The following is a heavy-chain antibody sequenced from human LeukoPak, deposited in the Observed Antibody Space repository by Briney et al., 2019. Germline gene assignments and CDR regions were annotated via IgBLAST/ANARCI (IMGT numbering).Heavy chain of an antibody. V-gene: IGHV4-59*02. J-gene: IGHJ4*02. Sequence: SETLSLTCTVSGASVSSYYWTWMRQPPGKGPEWIAYIYNGGTTSYNPSLKSRVTISVDTSKNQFSLKLTSVTAADTAVYYCGRGAPFRGVESWGQGTLVAISS. CDR2: IYNGGTT. CDR1: GASVSSYY. D-gene: IGHD3-16*01. CDR3: GRGAPFRGVES.